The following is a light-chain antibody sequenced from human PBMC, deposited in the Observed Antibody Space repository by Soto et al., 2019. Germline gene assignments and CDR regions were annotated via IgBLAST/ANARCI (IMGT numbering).Light chain of an antibody. CDR2: AAS. V-gene: IGKV1-27*01. CDR1: QGISNY. CDR3: QKYNSAPLT. Sequence: DIQMTQSTSSLSASVGDRATITCRASQGISNYLAWYQQKPGKVPKLLIYAASTLQSGAPSPFSGSGAGTDFTLTISTLQPEDVATYYCQKYNSAPLTFSQGNKVEVK. J-gene: IGKJ1*01.